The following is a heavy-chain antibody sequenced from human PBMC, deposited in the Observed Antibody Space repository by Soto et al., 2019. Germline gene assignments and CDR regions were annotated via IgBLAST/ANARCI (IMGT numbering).Heavy chain of an antibody. CDR2: ISYDGSNK. D-gene: IGHD4-17*01. V-gene: IGHV3-30-3*01. CDR1: GFTFSSYA. J-gene: IGHJ3*02. Sequence: GSLRLSCAASGFTFSSYAMHWVRQAPGKGLEWVAVISYDGSNKYYADSVKGRFTISRDNSKNTLYLQMNSLRAEDTAVYYCARDVTTVVTGGHDAFDIWGQGTMVTVSS. CDR3: ARDVTTVVTGGHDAFDI.